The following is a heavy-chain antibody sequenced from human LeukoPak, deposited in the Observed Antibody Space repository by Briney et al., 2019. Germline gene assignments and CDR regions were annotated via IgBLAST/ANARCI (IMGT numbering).Heavy chain of an antibody. CDR2: ITKDGSEK. D-gene: IGHD2-2*01. Sequence: GGSLRLSCAASGFTFNNYWMSWVRLAPGKGLEWVANITKDGSEKFYVDSVKGRFTISRDNAKNSLYLQMNSLRAEDTAVYYCAKTNRAYCSSTSCLIDYWGQGTLVTVSS. CDR1: GFTFNNYW. V-gene: IGHV3-7*01. CDR3: AKTNRAYCSSTSCLIDY. J-gene: IGHJ4*02.